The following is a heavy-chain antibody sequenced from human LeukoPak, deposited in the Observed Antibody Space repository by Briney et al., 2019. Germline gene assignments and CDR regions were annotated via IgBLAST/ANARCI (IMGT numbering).Heavy chain of an antibody. CDR1: DDSISDYY. D-gene: IGHD3-16*01. CDR3: TRGAGWLIDY. Sequence: PSETLSLTCTVSDDSISDYYRGWIRQPPGKGLEWIGYIHNSGTSTYNLSLKSRVTISADTSKNQFSLKINSMTTADTAVYYCTRGAGWLIDYWGQGILVTVSS. J-gene: IGHJ4*02. CDR2: IHNSGTS. V-gene: IGHV4-59*01.